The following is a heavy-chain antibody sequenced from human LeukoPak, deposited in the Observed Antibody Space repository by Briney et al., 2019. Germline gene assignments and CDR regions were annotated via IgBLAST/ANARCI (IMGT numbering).Heavy chain of an antibody. V-gene: IGHV5-51*01. CDR1: EYRSTYYW. CDR3: ARHSYGLDV. CDR2: IFLGDSDT. Sequence: GESLKISCKVSEYRSTYYWVSWVRQMPGKGLEWMGIIFLGDSDTRYSPSFQGQVSISADKSTSTAYLQLISLKASDTAVYYCARHSYGLDVWGQGTTVTVSS. J-gene: IGHJ6*02.